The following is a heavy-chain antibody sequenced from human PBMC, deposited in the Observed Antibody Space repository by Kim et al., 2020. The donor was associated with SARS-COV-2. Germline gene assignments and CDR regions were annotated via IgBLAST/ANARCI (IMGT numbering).Heavy chain of an antibody. Sequence: GGSLRLSCAASGFTFSSYSMNWVRQAPGKGLEWVSSISSSSSYIYYADSVKGRFTISRDNAKNSLYLQMNSLRAEDTAVYYCARDGPRSIFDAFDIWGQGTMVTVSS. CDR3: ARDGPRSIFDAFDI. CDR2: ISSSSSYI. V-gene: IGHV3-21*01. CDR1: GFTFSSYS. D-gene: IGHD3-3*01. J-gene: IGHJ3*02.